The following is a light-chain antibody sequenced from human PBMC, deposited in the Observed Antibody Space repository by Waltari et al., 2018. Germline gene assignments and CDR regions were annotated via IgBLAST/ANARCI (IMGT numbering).Light chain of an antibody. J-gene: IGKJ1*01. V-gene: IGKV4-1*01. CDR1: PSVLYSSNNRKC. CDR2: WAS. CDR3: QQYYSAPKT. Sequence: DIVMTQSPDSLAVSLGERATINCKSSPSVLYSSNNRKCLAWYQQKPGKPPKLLIYWASDRESGVPDRFSGSGSGTDFTLTISSLQAEDVAAYYCQQYYSAPKTFGQGTKVEIK.